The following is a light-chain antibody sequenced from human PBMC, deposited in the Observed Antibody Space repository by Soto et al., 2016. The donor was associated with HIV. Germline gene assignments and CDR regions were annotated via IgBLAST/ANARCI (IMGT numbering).Light chain of an antibody. Sequence: DIQMTQSPSSLSASVGDRVTITCQASQDISNYLNWYQQKPGKAPKLLIYDASNLETGVPSRFSGSGSGTDFTFTISSLQPEDIATYYCQQYDPLTFGGGTKGGDQT. J-gene: IGKJ4*01. CDR2: DAS. CDR3: QQYDPLT. CDR1: QDISNY. V-gene: IGKV1-33*01.